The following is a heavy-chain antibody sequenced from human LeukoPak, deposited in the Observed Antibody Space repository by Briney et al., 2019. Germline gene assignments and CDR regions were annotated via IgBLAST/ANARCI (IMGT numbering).Heavy chain of an antibody. Sequence: SETLSLTCTVSGGSISSYYWSWIRQPAGKGLERIGRIYTSGSTNYNPSLKSRVTMSVDTSKNQFSLKLSSVTAADTAVYYCARLSVAGTVYYYYYGMDVWGQGTTVTASS. D-gene: IGHD6-19*01. J-gene: IGHJ6*02. CDR3: ARLSVAGTVYYYYYGMDV. V-gene: IGHV4-4*07. CDR1: GGSISSYY. CDR2: IYTSGST.